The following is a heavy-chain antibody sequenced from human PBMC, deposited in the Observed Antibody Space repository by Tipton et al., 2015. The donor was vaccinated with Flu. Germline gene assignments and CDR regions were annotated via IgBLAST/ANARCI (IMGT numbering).Heavy chain of an antibody. V-gene: IGHV1-46*01. CDR1: GYTFTSYN. D-gene: IGHD2-15*01. Sequence: QLVQSGAEVKKPGASVKVSCRTSGYTFTSYNVHWVRQAPGQGLEWMAMINPSGGSPSYAQKFQDRVTMTSDTSTGTVYMHLSRLTSEDTARYYCATDLGGGWYWGQGTLVTVSS. CDR2: INPSGGSP. J-gene: IGHJ4*02. CDR3: ATDLGGGWY.